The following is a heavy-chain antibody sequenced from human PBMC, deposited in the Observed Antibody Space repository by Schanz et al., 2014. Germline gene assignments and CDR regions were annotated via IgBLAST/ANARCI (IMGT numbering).Heavy chain of an antibody. J-gene: IGHJ4*02. Sequence: EVQVVESGGGLVQPGGSLRLSCVASGFNVSKSYVSWVRQAPGKGLEWVSTIYSSGSTYYADSVRGRFTISRDNAKNSLYLQMSSLRAEDTAVYYCARDGDFDYWGQGTLVTVSS. CDR1: GFNVSKSY. V-gene: IGHV3-66*01. CDR3: ARDGDFDY. CDR2: IYSSGST.